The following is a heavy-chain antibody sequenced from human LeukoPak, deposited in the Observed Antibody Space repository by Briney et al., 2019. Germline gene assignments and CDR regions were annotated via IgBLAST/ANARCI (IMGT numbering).Heavy chain of an antibody. Sequence: SETLSLTCTVSGGSISSSSYYWGWIRQPPGKGLEWLGSIYYSGSTYYNPSLKSRVTISVDTSKNQFSLKLSSVTAADTAVYYCARLRVVAAPDYWGQGTLVTVSS. CDR3: ARLRVVAAPDY. V-gene: IGHV4-39*01. CDR2: IYYSGST. J-gene: IGHJ4*02. D-gene: IGHD2-15*01. CDR1: GGSISSSSYY.